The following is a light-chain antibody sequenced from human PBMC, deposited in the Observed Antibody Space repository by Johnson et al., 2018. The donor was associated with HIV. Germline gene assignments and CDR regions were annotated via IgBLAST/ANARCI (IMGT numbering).Light chain of an antibody. V-gene: IGLV1-51*01. CDR2: DNN. J-gene: IGLJ1*01. CDR3: GTWDSSLSAYV. CDR1: SSNIVNNY. Sequence: QSVLTQSPSVSAAPGQKVTISCSGSSSNIVNNYVSWYQQLPGTAPKLLIYDNNKRPSGIPDRFSGSKSDTSATLGITGLQTGDEADYYCGTWDSSLSAYVFGTGTKVTVL.